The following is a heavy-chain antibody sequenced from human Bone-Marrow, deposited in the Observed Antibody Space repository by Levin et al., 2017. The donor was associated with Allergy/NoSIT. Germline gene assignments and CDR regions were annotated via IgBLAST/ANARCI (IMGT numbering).Heavy chain of an antibody. J-gene: IGHJ4*02. CDR2: MNPNSGNT. D-gene: IGHD3-10*01. CDR3: ARAITMGSGSPLGY. V-gene: IGHV1-8*01. CDR1: GYTFTSYD. Sequence: GESLKISCKASGYTFTSYDINWVRQATGQGLEWMGWMNPNSGNTGYAQKFQGRVTMTRNTSISTAYMELSSLRSEDTAVYYCARAITMGSGSPLGYWGQGTLVTVSS.